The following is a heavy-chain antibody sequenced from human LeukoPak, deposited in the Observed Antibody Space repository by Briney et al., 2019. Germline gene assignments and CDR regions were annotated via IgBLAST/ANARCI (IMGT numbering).Heavy chain of an antibody. Sequence: PSETLSLTCTVSGGSISSGGYYWSWIRQPPGKGLEWIGYIYYSGSTNYNPSLKSRVTISADTSKHQFSLRLRSVTAADTAVYYCARAPLGQQLEPRWFDPWGQGTLVTVSS. CDR3: ARAPLGQQLEPRWFDP. D-gene: IGHD6-13*01. CDR2: IYYSGST. V-gene: IGHV4-61*08. J-gene: IGHJ5*02. CDR1: GGSISSGGYY.